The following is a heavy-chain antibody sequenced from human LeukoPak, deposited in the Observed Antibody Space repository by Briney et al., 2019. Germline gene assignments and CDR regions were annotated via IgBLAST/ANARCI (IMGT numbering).Heavy chain of an antibody. V-gene: IGHV4-59*01. J-gene: IGHJ4*02. Sequence: PSETLSLTCTVSGGSISSYYWSWIRQPPGKGLEWIGYIYYSGSTNYNPSLKSRVTISVDTSKNQFSLKLSSVTAADTAVYYCARGEGYSYGHFDYWGQGTLVTVSS. CDR3: ARGEGYSYGHFDY. CDR2: IYYSGST. CDR1: GGSISSYY. D-gene: IGHD5-18*01.